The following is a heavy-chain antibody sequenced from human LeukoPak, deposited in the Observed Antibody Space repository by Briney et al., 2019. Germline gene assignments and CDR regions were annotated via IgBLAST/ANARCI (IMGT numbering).Heavy chain of an antibody. J-gene: IGHJ4*02. CDR3: ARARGYSYGYEGYFDY. V-gene: IGHV1-69*05. CDR2: IIPIFGTA. CDR1: GGTFSSYA. D-gene: IGHD5-18*01. Sequence: SVKVSCKASGGTFSSYAISWVRQAPGQGLEWMGGIIPIFGTASYAQKFQGRVTITTDESTGTAYMELSSLRSEDTAVYYCARARGYSYGYEGYFDYWGQGTLVTVSS.